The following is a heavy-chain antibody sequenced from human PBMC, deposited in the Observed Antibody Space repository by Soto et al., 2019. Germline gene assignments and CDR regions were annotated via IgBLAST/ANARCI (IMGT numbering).Heavy chain of an antibody. V-gene: IGHV4-34*01. CDR2: INDSGST. J-gene: IGHJ4*02. CDR1: GGSFSGYY. Sequence: PSETLSLTCAVYGGSFSGYYWSWIRQPPGKGLEWIGEINDSGSTNYNTSLKSRVTISVDTSKNQSSLTLSSVTDAETAVYYCARARIYYDYIWGSYRPNSFDYWGQGTLVTVSS. CDR3: ARARIYYDYIWGSYRPNSFDY. D-gene: IGHD3-16*02.